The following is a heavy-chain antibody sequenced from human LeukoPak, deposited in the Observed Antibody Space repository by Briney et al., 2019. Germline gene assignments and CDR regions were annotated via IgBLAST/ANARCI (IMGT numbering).Heavy chain of an antibody. J-gene: IGHJ5*02. Sequence: PSETLSLTCTVSGGSISSSSYYWGWIRQPPGKGLEWIGYIYYSGSTNYNPSLKSRVTISVDTSKNQFSLKLSSVTAADTAVYYCARDLLAPPAAATWGQGTLVTVSS. D-gene: IGHD2-2*01. CDR2: IYYSGST. CDR3: ARDLLAPPAAAT. V-gene: IGHV4-61*01. CDR1: GGSISSSSYY.